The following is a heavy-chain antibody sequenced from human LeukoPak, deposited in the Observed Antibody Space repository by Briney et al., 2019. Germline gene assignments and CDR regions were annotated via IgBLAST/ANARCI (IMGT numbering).Heavy chain of an antibody. D-gene: IGHD5-18*01. V-gene: IGHV5-10-1*01. CDR1: GYRFTSYW. CDR2: IDPSDSYT. CDR3: ARIVRGYSYGPPDYYFDY. Sequence: GASLKISCKGSGYRFTSYWISWVRQMPGKGLEWMGRIDPSDSYTNYSPSFQGHVTISADKSISTAYLQWSSLKASDTAMYYCARIVRGYSYGPPDYYFDYWGQGTLVTVSS. J-gene: IGHJ4*02.